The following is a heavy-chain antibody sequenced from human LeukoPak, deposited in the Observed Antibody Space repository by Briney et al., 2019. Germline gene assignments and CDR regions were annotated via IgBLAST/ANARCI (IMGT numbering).Heavy chain of an antibody. CDR3: AKDRTRGNAANDAFDI. D-gene: IGHD3-10*01. Sequence: GGSLRLSCAASGFTFSSYGMHWVRQAPGKGLEWVAVISYDGNNHYSADSVKGLYTISRDNSKNTLYLQMNTLTAEDTAVYYCAKDRTRGNAANDAFDIWGQGTMVPVSP. J-gene: IGHJ3*02. CDR1: GFTFSSYG. CDR2: ISYDGNNH. V-gene: IGHV3-30*18.